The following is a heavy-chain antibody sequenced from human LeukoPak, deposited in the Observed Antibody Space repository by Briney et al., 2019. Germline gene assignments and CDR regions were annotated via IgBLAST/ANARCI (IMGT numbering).Heavy chain of an antibody. J-gene: IGHJ5*02. CDR1: GYTFSGYY. Sequence: ALVKVSCKASGYTFSGYYMHWVRQAPGQGLEWMGWINPNNGGTKYEQKFQGRVTMTRDMSISTAYMELSRLRSDDTAVYYCAREGDVVADVNWFDPWGQGTLVTISS. V-gene: IGHV1-2*02. D-gene: IGHD2-2*01. CDR2: INPNNGGT. CDR3: AREGDVVADVNWFDP.